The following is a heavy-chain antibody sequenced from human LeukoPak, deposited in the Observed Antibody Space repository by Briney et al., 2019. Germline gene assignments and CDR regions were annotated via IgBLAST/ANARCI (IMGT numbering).Heavy chain of an antibody. CDR1: GGSISSRSYY. Sequence: SQTLSLTCTVSGGSISSRSYYWSWIRQPAGQGLERIGRIYTSGSTNYNPSLKSRVTISVDTSKNQFSLKLSSVTAADTAVYYCAREETYYYYMDVWGKGTTVTVSS. J-gene: IGHJ6*03. V-gene: IGHV4-61*02. CDR3: AREETYYYYMDV. CDR2: IYTSGST.